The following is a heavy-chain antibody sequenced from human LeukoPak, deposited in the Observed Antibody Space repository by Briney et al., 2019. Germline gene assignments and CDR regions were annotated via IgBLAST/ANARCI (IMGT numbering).Heavy chain of an antibody. D-gene: IGHD6-13*01. V-gene: IGHV1-8*01. CDR1: GYTFTSYD. J-gene: IGHJ5*02. CDR2: MNPNSGNT. Sequence: ASVKVSCKASGYTFTSYDINWVRQATGQGLEWMGWMNPNSGNTGYAQKFQGRVTMTRNTSISTAYMELSSLRSEDTAVYYCARGNVWTTIGIAAAGTVKDWFDPWGQGTLVTVSS. CDR3: ARGNVWTTIGIAAAGTVKDWFDP.